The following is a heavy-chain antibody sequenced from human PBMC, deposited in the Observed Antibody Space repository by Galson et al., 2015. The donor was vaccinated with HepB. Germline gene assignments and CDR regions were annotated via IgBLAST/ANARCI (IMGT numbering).Heavy chain of an antibody. CDR2: ISANTIYT. J-gene: IGHJ4*02. D-gene: IGHD4-17*01. CDR3: ARVAHSDYGDHAHFDF. Sequence: SLRLSCAASGFTFSDYYMTWIRQVPGKGLEWISYISANTIYTNYAASVKGRFTISRDNVKNSVSLQMNSLRAEDAALYYCARVAHSDYGDHAHFDFWGRGTLVTVSS. V-gene: IGHV3-11*06. CDR1: GFTFSDYY.